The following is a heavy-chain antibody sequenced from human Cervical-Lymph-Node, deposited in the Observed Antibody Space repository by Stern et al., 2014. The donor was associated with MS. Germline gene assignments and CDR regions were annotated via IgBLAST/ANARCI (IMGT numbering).Heavy chain of an antibody. J-gene: IGHJ4*02. Sequence: QVTLRESGPTLVKPTQTLTLTCTFSGFSLNTSGVGVGWIRQPPGKALDFLILIYWNDDKRHNPSLRSRLTVTKDTSKNQVVLTMTNMDPVDTGTYYCAHRGIRGLIDYWGQGTLVTVSS. D-gene: IGHD2-15*01. CDR3: AHRGIRGLIDY. CDR1: GFSLNTSGVG. CDR2: IYWNDDK. V-gene: IGHV2-5*01.